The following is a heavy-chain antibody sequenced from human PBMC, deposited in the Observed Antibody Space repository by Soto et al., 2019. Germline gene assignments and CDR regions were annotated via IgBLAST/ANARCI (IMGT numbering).Heavy chain of an antibody. CDR1: GFTFSNAW. D-gene: IGHD2-15*01. J-gene: IGHJ4*02. V-gene: IGHV3-15*07. CDR3: TTDRGVPSGPHNDTRLDY. CDR2: IKSKTDGGTT. Sequence: GGSLRLSCAASGFTFSNAWMNWVRQAPGKGLEWVGRIKSKTDGGTTDNAAPVKGRFTISRDDSKNTLYLQMNSLKTEDTAVYYCTTDRGVPSGPHNDTRLDYWGQGTLVTVSS.